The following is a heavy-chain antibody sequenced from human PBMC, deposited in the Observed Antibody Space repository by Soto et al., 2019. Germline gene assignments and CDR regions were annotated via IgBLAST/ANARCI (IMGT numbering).Heavy chain of an antibody. CDR3: ARKILGSTTRQEYWYFDL. V-gene: IGHV3-23*01. CDR2: ISGGGDAT. D-gene: IGHD7-27*01. J-gene: IGHJ2*01. Sequence: EVQLLESGGGLVQPGGSLRLSCAGSGFTFFNYAMNWVRQAPGKGLEWVSSISGGGDATFFPDSVRGRFTFSRDNSKNTVTLQMNSLGVEDTAVYYCARKILGSTTRQEYWYFDLWGRCTLVTVSS. CDR1: GFTFFNYA.